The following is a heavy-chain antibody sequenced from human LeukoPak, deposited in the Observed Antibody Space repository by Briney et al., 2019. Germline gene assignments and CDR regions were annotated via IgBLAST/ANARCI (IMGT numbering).Heavy chain of an antibody. D-gene: IGHD2-21*02. V-gene: IGHV3-48*03. CDR2: ISSSGSTI. CDR1: GFTFSSYE. CDR3: ARDASGGDLPFDY. J-gene: IGHJ4*02. Sequence: QPGGSLRLSCAASGFTFSSYEMNWVRQAPGKGLQWVSYISSSGSTIYYTDSVKGRFTISRDNAKNSLFLQMNSLRAEDTAVYYCARDASGGDLPFDYWGQGTLVTVSS.